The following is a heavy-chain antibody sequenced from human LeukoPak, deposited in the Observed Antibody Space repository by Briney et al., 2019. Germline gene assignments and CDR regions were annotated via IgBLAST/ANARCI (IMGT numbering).Heavy chain of an antibody. CDR3: ARGIPNIKTGDY. Sequence: PSETLSLTCTASGGSISSRSYYWAWIRQPPGKGLEWIGSIYNSESAYYNPSLKSRVTISVDTSKNQFSLKLSSVTAADTAVYYCARGIPNIKTGDYWGQGTLVTVSS. J-gene: IGHJ4*02. CDR1: GGSISSRSYY. CDR2: IYNSESA. V-gene: IGHV4-39*07. D-gene: IGHD7-27*01.